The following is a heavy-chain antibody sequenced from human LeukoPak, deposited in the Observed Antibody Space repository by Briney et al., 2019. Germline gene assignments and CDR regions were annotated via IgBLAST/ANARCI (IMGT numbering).Heavy chain of an antibody. CDR3: ARNALDYYGSGSYYGDY. V-gene: IGHV1-69*13. CDR1: GVIFSSYA. CDR2: IIPMFGTP. J-gene: IGHJ4*02. Sequence: ASVKVPCKASGVIFSSYAITWVRQAPGQGLEWMGGIIPMFGTPNYAQKFQGRVTITADESTSTAYMELSSLRSEDTAVYYCARNALDYYGSGSYYGDYWGQGTLVTVSS. D-gene: IGHD3-10*01.